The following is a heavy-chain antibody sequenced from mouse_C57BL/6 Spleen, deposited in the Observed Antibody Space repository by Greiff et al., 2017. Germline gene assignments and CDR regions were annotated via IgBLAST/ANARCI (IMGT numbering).Heavy chain of an antibody. Sequence: LQQSGAELVRPGASVKLSCKASGYTFTSYNMHWVKQTPRQGLEWIGAIYPGNGGTSYNQKFKGKATLTVDKSSSTAYMQLSSLTSEDSAVFFCARSDYDCSSYPDDWGQGTTLTVSS. CDR2: IYPGNGGT. CDR3: ARSDYDCSSYPDD. J-gene: IGHJ2*01. D-gene: IGHD1-1*01. V-gene: IGHV1-12*01. CDR1: GYTFTSYN.